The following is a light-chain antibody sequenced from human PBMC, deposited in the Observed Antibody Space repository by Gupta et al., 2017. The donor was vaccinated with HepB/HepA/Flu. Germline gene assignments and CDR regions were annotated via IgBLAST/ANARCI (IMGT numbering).Light chain of an antibody. Sequence: DIQMTQSPSTLSASVGDRVTITCRASQSISSWLAWYQQKPGKAPKLLIYKASSLESGVPSRFSGSGSGKEFTLTISSPQNDDFATYYCQQDNSYWTFGQGTKLEIK. CDR3: QQDNSYWT. V-gene: IGKV1-5*03. J-gene: IGKJ1*01. CDR1: QSISSW. CDR2: KAS.